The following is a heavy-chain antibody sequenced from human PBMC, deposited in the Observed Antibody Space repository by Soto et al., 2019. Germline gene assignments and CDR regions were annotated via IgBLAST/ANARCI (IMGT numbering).Heavy chain of an antibody. V-gene: IGHV5-10-1*01. Sequence: PGESLKISCKGSGYSFTSSWISWVRQMPGKGLEWMGRIDPSDSYTYYTPSFEGHVTISADKSINTAYLQWSSLKASDTVMYYCSRGFGDLFSHFDYWGQGTPVTVSS. CDR3: SRGFGDLFSHFDY. D-gene: IGHD4-17*01. CDR1: GYSFTSSW. CDR2: IDPSDSYT. J-gene: IGHJ4*02.